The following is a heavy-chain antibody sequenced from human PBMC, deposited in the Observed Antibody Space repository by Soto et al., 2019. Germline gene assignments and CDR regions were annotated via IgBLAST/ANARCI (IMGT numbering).Heavy chain of an antibody. D-gene: IGHD3-10*02. CDR1: RDTFSKYA. CDR3: ARGETYVGV. V-gene: IGHV1-69*01. J-gene: IGHJ6*02. Sequence: VQLVQSGAEVKKPGSSVKVSCKASRDTFSKYAFNWVQQAPGQGLEWMGWIIPIFGSRNYAEKFQGRVTITADESTSTAYMELRSLRFEDTAVYYCARGETYVGVWGQGTTVTVSS. CDR2: IIPIFGSR.